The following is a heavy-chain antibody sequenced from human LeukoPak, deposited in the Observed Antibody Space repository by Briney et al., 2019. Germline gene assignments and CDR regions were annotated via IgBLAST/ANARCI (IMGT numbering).Heavy chain of an antibody. V-gene: IGHV1-3*01. J-gene: IGHJ5*02. Sequence: XSVXXSFKASGYTFTSYXMHWVRXAPGQRLEWMGWINAGNGNTKYSQKFQGRVTITRDTSASTAYMELSSLRSEDTAVYYCASGRRITMVRGEGVWFDPWGQGTLVTVSS. D-gene: IGHD3-10*01. CDR1: GYTFTSYX. CDR2: INAGNGNT. CDR3: ASGRRITMVRGEGVWFDP.